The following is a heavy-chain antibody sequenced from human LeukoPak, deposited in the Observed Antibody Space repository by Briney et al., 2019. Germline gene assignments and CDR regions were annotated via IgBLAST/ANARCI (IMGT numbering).Heavy chain of an antibody. Sequence: ASVKVSCKAFGYTFTSYDINWVRQATGQGLEWMGWMNPNSGNTGYAQKFQGRVTMTRNTSISTAYMELSSLRSEDTAVYYCARGRFSPRIGDYVYWGQGTLATVSS. CDR2: MNPNSGNT. J-gene: IGHJ4*02. D-gene: IGHD4-17*01. CDR1: GYTFTSYD. CDR3: ARGRFSPRIGDYVY. V-gene: IGHV1-8*01.